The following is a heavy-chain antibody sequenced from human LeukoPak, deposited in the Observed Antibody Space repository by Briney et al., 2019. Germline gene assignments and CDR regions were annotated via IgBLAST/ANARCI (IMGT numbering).Heavy chain of an antibody. CDR3: AREGRPSTVTTMVFTFDY. D-gene: IGHD4-17*01. V-gene: IGHV3-30*04. Sequence: QTGGSLRLSCAASGFTFSSYAMHWVRQAPGKGLEWVAVISYDGSNKYYADSVKGRFTISRDNSKNTLYLQMNSLRAEDTAVYYCAREGRPSTVTTMVFTFDYWGQGTLVTVSS. CDR2: ISYDGSNK. J-gene: IGHJ4*02. CDR1: GFTFSSYA.